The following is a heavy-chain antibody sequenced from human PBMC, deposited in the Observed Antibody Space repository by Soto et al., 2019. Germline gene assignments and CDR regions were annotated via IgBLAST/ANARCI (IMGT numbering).Heavy chain of an antibody. V-gene: IGHV3-23*01. D-gene: IGHD3-10*02. CDR3: AKLTNPGNYVRAY. CDR2: LGGSGIT. Sequence: GGSLRLSCAASGFALSSNGMTWVRQAPGRGLEWVSTLGGSGITYYADSVRGRFTISRDTSENTLYLKMDSLRVEDTAIYYCAKLTNPGNYVRAYWGQGTLVTVSS. J-gene: IGHJ4*02. CDR1: GFALSSNG.